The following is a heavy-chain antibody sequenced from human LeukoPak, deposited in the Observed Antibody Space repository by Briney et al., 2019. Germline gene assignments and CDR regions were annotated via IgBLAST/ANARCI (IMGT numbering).Heavy chain of an antibody. CDR2: IYYSGST. CDR1: GGSISSGGYY. V-gene: IGHV4-31*03. CDR3: ARARYDFWSGYSSDYYYGMDV. J-gene: IGHJ6*02. Sequence: SETLSLTCTVSGGSISSGGYYWSWIRQHPGKGLEWIGYIYYSGSTYYNPSLKSRVTISVDTSKNQFSLKLSSVTAADTAVYYCARARYDFWSGYSSDYYYGMDVWGQGTTVTVSS. D-gene: IGHD3-3*01.